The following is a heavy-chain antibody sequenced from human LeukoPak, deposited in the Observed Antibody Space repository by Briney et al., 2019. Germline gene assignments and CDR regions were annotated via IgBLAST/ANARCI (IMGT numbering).Heavy chain of an antibody. J-gene: IGHJ4*02. CDR2: ITSSSSTI. CDR3: ASGVETSMGKDY. D-gene: IGHD5-18*01. CDR1: GFTFRNYD. V-gene: IGHV3-48*02. Sequence: GGSLRLSCTASGFTFRNYDMNRVRQAPGKGLEWVSFITSSSSTIYYADSVKGRFTVSRDNAKNSLDLQMNSLRDEDTAVYYCASGVETSMGKDYWGQGTLVTVSS.